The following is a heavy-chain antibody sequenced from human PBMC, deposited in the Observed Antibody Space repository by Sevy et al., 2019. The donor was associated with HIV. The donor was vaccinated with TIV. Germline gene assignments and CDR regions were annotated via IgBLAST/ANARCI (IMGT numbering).Heavy chain of an antibody. CDR1: GGTFSSYA. D-gene: IGHD2-21*02. J-gene: IGHJ4*02. Sequence: SVKVSCKASGGTFSSYAISWVRQAPGQGLEWMGGFIPIFGTANYAQKFQGRVTITADESKSTAYMELSSLRSEDTAVYYCARSLAYCGGDCYDFDYWGQGTLVTVSS. CDR3: ARSLAYCGGDCYDFDY. CDR2: FIPIFGTA. V-gene: IGHV1-69*13.